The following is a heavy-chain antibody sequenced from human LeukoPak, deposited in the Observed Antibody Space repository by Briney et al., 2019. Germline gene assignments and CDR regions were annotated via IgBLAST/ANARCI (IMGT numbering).Heavy chain of an antibody. D-gene: IGHD2-2*01. CDR3: ASGYCSSTNCAHDAFDI. CDR2: IYPGDSDT. CDR1: GYSFTSYW. J-gene: IGHJ3*02. V-gene: IGHV5-51*01. Sequence: GESLKISCKGSGYSFTSYWIGWVRQMPGKGLEWMGIIYPGDSDTRYSPSFQGQVTISADKSISTAYLQWSSLKASDTAIYYCASGYCSSTNCAHDAFDIWGQGTMVTVSS.